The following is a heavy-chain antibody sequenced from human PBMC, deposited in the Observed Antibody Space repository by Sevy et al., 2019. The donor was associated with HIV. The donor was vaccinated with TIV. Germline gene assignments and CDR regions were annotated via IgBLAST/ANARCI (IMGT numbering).Heavy chain of an antibody. CDR1: GFTFSSYA. CDR2: ISSNGGST. CDR3: VKGFLEWLSYFDY. D-gene: IGHD3-3*01. J-gene: IGHJ4*02. Sequence: GGSLRLSCSASGFTFSSYAMHWVRQAPGKGLEYVSAISSNGGSTYYADSVKGRFTISRDNPKNTLYLQMSSLRAEDTAVYYCVKGFLEWLSYFDYWGQGTLVTVSS. V-gene: IGHV3-64D*06.